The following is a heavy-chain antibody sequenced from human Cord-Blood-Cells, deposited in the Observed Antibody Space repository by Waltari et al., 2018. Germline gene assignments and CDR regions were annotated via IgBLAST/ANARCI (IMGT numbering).Heavy chain of an antibody. CDR3: PTASPLCSSTSCYYYYGMDV. CDR1: GGSISSSSYY. Sequence: QLQLQESGPGLVKPSETLSLTCTVSGGSISSSSYYWGWIRQPPGKGLEWIGSIYYSGSTYYNPSLKSRVTISVDTSKNQFSLKLSSVTAADTAVYYCPTASPLCSSTSCYYYYGMDVWGQGTTVTVSS. J-gene: IGHJ6*02. D-gene: IGHD2-2*01. V-gene: IGHV4-39*01. CDR2: IYYSGST.